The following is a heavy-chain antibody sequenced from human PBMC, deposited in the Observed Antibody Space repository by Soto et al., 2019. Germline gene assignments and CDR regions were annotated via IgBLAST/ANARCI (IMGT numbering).Heavy chain of an antibody. J-gene: IGHJ4*02. D-gene: IGHD2-15*01. Sequence: QVQLVESGGGVVQPGRSLRLSCAASGFTFSSYGMHWVRQAPGKGLEWVAVIWYDGSNKYYADSVKGRFTISRYNSKNTLYLQITSLRAEDTAVYYCPRSPGAVVEVAATHYFDYSGQGTLVTVAS. V-gene: IGHV3-33*01. CDR2: IWYDGSNK. CDR1: GFTFSSYG. CDR3: PRSPGAVVEVAATHYFDY.